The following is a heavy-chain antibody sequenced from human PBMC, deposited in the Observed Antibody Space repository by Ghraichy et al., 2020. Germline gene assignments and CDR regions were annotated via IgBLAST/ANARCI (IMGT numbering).Heavy chain of an antibody. J-gene: IGHJ4*02. Sequence: ASVKVSCKIGRSSVCTPVTHWERVCPLLRQERKGIIKDSADVTIYAQKFQGRVTLTRDTSTSTVYMELSSLRSGDTAVYYCAREFPNSYYFDHWGQGTLVTVSS. V-gene: IGHV1-46*01. CDR3: AREFPNSYYFDH. CDR2: IKDSADVT. CDR1: RSSVCTPV.